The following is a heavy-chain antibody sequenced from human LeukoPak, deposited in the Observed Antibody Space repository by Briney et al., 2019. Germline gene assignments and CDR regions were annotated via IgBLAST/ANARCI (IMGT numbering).Heavy chain of an antibody. V-gene: IGHV3-33*01. CDR1: GFTFSGFG. CDR2: IGYDGSNK. D-gene: IGHD4/OR15-4a*01. J-gene: IGHJ3*02. CDR3: ARETMDGFDI. Sequence: GGSRRLSCAASGFTFSGFGMHWVRQAPGKGLEWVVVIGYDGSNKFYADCVKGRFTISRDNSKNTLYLQMNSLRAEDTAVYYCARETMDGFDIWGQGTMVTVSS.